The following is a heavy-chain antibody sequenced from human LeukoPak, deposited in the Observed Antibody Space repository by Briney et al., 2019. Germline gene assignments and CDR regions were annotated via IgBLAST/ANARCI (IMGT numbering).Heavy chain of an antibody. CDR3: ARANTSSSWSFDY. CDR1: GFTFSSYS. D-gene: IGHD6-13*01. Sequence: PGGSLRLSCAASGFTFSSYSVNWVRQAPGKGLEWVSYISSSSSTIYYADSVKGRLTISRGNAKNSLYLQMNSLRAEDTAVYYCARANTSSSWSFDYWGQGTLVTVSS. CDR2: ISSSSSTI. V-gene: IGHV3-48*01. J-gene: IGHJ4*02.